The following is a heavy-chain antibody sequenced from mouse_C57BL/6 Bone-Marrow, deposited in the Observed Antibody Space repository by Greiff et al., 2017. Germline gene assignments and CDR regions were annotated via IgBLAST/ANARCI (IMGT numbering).Heavy chain of an antibody. J-gene: IGHJ3*01. CDR1: GFSLTSYG. V-gene: IGHV2-2*01. CDR3: ARPSYYGSSSFAY. D-gene: IGHD1-1*01. Sequence: QVQLKESGPGLVQPSQSLSITCTVSGFSLTSYGVHWVRQSPGKGLEWLGVIWSGGSTDYNAAFISRLSISKDNSKSQVFFKMNSLQADDTAIYYCARPSYYGSSSFAYWGQGTLVTVSA. CDR2: IWSGGST.